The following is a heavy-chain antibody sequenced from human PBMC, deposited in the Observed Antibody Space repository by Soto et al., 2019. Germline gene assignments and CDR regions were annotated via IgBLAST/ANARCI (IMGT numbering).Heavy chain of an antibody. CDR2: INPATGAA. CDR1: GYPVTAYY. CDR3: ARGGGVGVAGSAAFDM. D-gene: IGHD3-3*01. Sequence: QLHLVQSGAVVKKPGASVTVSCSASGYPVTAYYMHWVRQAPGRGLEWMGGINPATGAAKYTQTFQGRVTMTRETSTLKVLKELGGLTSEDTAVFYCARGGGVGVAGSAAFDMWGQGTLVTVSS. J-gene: IGHJ3*02. V-gene: IGHV1-2*02.